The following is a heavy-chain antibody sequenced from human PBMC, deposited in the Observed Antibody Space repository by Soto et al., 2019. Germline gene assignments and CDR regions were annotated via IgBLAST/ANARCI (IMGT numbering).Heavy chain of an antibody. V-gene: IGHV4-59*01. D-gene: IGHD2-15*01. CDR2: IYYSGRT. Sequence: EPLSRTGASWTVAIRTSYCSRTQEPTRKGLEWIGHIYYSGRTNYNPSLKSRVTISVDTSKNQLSLKLSSVTAADTAVYYCARVRDCSGGTCYSWWFDPWGQGTLVTVS. CDR3: ARVRDCSGGTCYSWWFDP. J-gene: IGHJ5*02. CDR1: TVAIRTSY.